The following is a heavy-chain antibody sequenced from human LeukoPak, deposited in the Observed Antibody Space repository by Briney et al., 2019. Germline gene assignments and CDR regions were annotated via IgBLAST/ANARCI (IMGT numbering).Heavy chain of an antibody. V-gene: IGHV1-18*01. J-gene: IGHJ4*02. CDR1: GYTFTTYG. CDR3: ARTGITIFGVVIIPQSLDY. D-gene: IGHD3-3*01. Sequence: ASVKVSCKASGYTFTTYGISWVRQAPGQGLEWMGWISAYNGNTNYAQKLQGRVTMTTDTSTSTAYVELRSLRSDDTAVYYCARTGITIFGVVIIPQSLDYWGQGTLVTVSS. CDR2: ISAYNGNT.